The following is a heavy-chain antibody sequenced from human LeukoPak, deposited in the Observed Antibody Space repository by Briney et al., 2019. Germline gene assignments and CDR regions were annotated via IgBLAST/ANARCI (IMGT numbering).Heavy chain of an antibody. CDR1: GGSFSDYY. CDR3: ARRGIITMVRGVIRGYYFDS. CDR2: INHGEST. J-gene: IGHJ4*02. D-gene: IGHD3-10*01. V-gene: IGHV4-34*01. Sequence: SETLSLTCAVYGGSFSDYYWSWIRQPPGKGLEWIGEINHGESTNYNPSLKSRVTISVDTSKNQFSLKLSSVTAADTAVYYCARRGIITMVRGVIRGYYFDSWGQGTLVTVSS.